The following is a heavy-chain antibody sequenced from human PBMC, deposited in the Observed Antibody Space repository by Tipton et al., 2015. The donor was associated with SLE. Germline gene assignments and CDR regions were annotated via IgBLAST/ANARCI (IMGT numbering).Heavy chain of an antibody. V-gene: IGHV4-34*01. CDR2: IDQSGST. Sequence: LEWIGEIDQSGSTNYNPSLKSRVTMSIDKSKNRFSLRMSSVTAADTAVYYCARGFRPYYFDPWGQGTLVTVSS. D-gene: IGHD2-21*01. CDR3: ARGFRPYYFDP. J-gene: IGHJ4*02.